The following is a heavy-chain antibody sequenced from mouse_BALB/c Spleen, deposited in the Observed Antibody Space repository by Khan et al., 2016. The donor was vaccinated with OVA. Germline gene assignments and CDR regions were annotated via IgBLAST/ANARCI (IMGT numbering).Heavy chain of an antibody. J-gene: IGHJ4*01. V-gene: IGHV2-6-1*01. Sequence: QVQLKESGPGLVAPSQSLSITCTISGVSLTNYGVHWLRQPPGKGLEWLVVIWSDGSTTYNSALKSRLSISKDNYKSQVFLKMNSLQTDDSAMYYCARQPYYHYYVMDYWGQGTSVTVSS. CDR3: ARQPYYHYYVMDY. D-gene: IGHD2-10*01. CDR1: GVSLTNYG. CDR2: IWSDGST.